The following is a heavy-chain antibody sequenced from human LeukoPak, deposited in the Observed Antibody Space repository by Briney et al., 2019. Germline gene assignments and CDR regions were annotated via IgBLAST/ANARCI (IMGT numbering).Heavy chain of an antibody. D-gene: IGHD3-22*01. Sequence: PGASLRLSCAASGFTFSSYSMNWVRQAPGKGQEWVSYISSSSSTIYYADSVKGRFTISRDNAKNSLYLQMNSLRDEDTAVYYCAREPNSSGYFNPVSALDYWGQGTLVTVSS. J-gene: IGHJ4*02. CDR2: ISSSSSTI. V-gene: IGHV3-48*02. CDR1: GFTFSSYS. CDR3: AREPNSSGYFNPVSALDY.